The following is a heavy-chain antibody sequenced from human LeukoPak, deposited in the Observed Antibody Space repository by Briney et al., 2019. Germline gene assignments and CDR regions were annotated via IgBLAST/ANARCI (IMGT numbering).Heavy chain of an antibody. CDR1: GGSISSYY. CDR2: VYYSGST. Sequence: PSETLSLTCTVSGGSISSYYWSWIRQPPGKGLEWIGYVYYSGSTNYNPSLKSRVTISVDTSKNQFSLKLSSVTAADTAVYYCARAPRDVVVITHYWYFDLWGRGTLVTVSS. CDR3: ARAPRDVVVITHYWYFDL. V-gene: IGHV4-59*01. J-gene: IGHJ2*01. D-gene: IGHD3-22*01.